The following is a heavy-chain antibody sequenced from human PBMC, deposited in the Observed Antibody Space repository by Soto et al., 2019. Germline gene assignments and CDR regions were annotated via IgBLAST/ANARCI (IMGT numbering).Heavy chain of an antibody. CDR1: GFTFSSYA. CDR3: AKGEYDFWSGALYYFDY. J-gene: IGHJ4*02. V-gene: IGHV3-23*01. Sequence: GGSLRLSCAASGFTFSSYAMSWVRQAPGKGLEWVSAISGSGGSTYYADSVKGRFTISRDNAKNTLYLQMNSLRAEDTAVYYCAKGEYDFWSGALYYFDYWGQGTLVTVSS. D-gene: IGHD3-3*01. CDR2: ISGSGGST.